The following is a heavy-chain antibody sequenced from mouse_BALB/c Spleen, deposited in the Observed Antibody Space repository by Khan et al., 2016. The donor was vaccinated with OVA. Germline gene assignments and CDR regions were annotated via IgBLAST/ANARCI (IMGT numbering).Heavy chain of an antibody. CDR3: ARAYGYWYFDV. Sequence: QVQLQQSGAELVRPGSSVKISCKASGYAFSSYWMSWVKQRPGQGLEWIGQIYPGDGDTNDNGKFEGKATLTADKSSNTAYMQLSSLTSEDSAVYFCARAYGYWYFDVWGAGTTVTVSS. CDR2: IYPGDGDT. D-gene: IGHD1-1*01. CDR1: GYAFSSYW. V-gene: IGHV1-80*01. J-gene: IGHJ1*01.